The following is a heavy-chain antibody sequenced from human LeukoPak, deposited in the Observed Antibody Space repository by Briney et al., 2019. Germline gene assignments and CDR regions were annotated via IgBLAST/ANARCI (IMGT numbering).Heavy chain of an antibody. CDR1: GFTFSDYY. Sequence: GGSLRLSCAASGFTFSDYYMSWIRQAPGKGLEWVSYISSSGSTIYYADSVKGRFTISRDNAKNSLYLQMNSLRAEDTAVYYCARDSYYDSSGYSDAFDIWGQGTMVTVSS. CDR3: ARDSYYDSSGYSDAFDI. J-gene: IGHJ3*02. D-gene: IGHD3-22*01. CDR2: ISSSGSTI. V-gene: IGHV3-11*01.